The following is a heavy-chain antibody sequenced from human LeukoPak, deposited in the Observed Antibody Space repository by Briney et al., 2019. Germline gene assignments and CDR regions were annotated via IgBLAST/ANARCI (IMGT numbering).Heavy chain of an antibody. CDR2: ISGSSGII. J-gene: IGHJ4*02. CDR3: AKEYSPGSRGYFDY. CDR1: GFTFNTYT. V-gene: IGHV3-48*01. D-gene: IGHD2-21*01. Sequence: GGSLRLSCAASGFTFNTYTMNWVRQAPGKGLEWVSYISGSSGIIDYADSVRGRFTISRDNAKNTLYLQMNSLRAEDTAVYYCAKEYSPGSRGYFDYWGQGTLVTVSS.